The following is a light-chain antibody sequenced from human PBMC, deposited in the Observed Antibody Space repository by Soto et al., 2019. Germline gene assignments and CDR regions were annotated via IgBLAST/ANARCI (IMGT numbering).Light chain of an antibody. CDR2: AAS. CDR3: QQSFSTPRP. CDR1: QTISDF. J-gene: IGKJ1*01. Sequence: DIQMTQSPVSLSSSLGDRVTITCRASQTISDFLNWYQHKPGKAPKLLIYAASSLQGGVPSRLSGSGSGTNFTLTISGLQSEDLATYFCQQSFSTPRPFRQGTKVDIX. V-gene: IGKV1-39*01.